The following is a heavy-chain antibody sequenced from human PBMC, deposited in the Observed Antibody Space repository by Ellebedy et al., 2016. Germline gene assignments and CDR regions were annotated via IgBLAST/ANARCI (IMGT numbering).Heavy chain of an antibody. D-gene: IGHD2-2*01. J-gene: IGHJ4*02. CDR3: ARQGVGLY. Sequence: GESLKISXAASGFTFSSYAMSWVRQAPGKGLEWVSAISGSGGSTYYADSVKGRFTISRDNSKNTLYLQMNSLRAEDTAVYYCARQGVGLYWGQGTLVTVSS. CDR1: GFTFSSYA. CDR2: ISGSGGST. V-gene: IGHV3-23*01.